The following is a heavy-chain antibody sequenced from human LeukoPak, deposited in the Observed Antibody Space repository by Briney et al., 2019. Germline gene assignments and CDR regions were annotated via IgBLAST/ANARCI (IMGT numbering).Heavy chain of an antibody. CDR1: GFTFSTYS. CDR2: ISSGSSYT. J-gene: IGHJ4*02. D-gene: IGHD3-22*01. V-gene: IGHV3-21*01. CDR3: ARDYDSSVYWDY. Sequence: GGSLRLSCAASGFTFSTYSMNWVRQAPGKGLEWVSSISSGSSYTYYADSVRGRFTISRDNAKNSLYLQMNSLRAEDTAVYYCARDYDSSVYWDYWGQGTLVTVSS.